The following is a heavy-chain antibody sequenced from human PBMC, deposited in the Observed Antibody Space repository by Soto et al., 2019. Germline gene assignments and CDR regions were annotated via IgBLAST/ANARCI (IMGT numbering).Heavy chain of an antibody. CDR1: GFTCSTYS. D-gene: IGHD3-10*01. Sequence: PGGSLRLSCAASGFTCSTYSMNWVRQAPGKGLEWVSSISSSSSYIYYADSVKGRFTISRDNAKNSLYLQMNSLRAEDTAVYYCARDLYGSGSYSPPVAFDIWGQGTMVTVSS. CDR2: ISSSSSYI. V-gene: IGHV3-21*01. J-gene: IGHJ3*02. CDR3: ARDLYGSGSYSPPVAFDI.